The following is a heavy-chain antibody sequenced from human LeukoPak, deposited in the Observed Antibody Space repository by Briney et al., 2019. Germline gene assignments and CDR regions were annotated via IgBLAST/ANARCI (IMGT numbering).Heavy chain of an antibody. V-gene: IGHV3-64*01. CDR3: ARGFGLAVAEN. CDR2: ISSNGGST. CDR1: GFTFSSYA. D-gene: IGHD6-19*01. J-gene: IGHJ4*02. Sequence: GGSLRLSCAASGFTFSSYAMHWVRQAPGKGLEYVSAISSNGGSTYYANSVKGRFTISRDNSKNTLYLQMGSLRAEDMAVYYCARGFGLAVAENWGQGTLVTVSS.